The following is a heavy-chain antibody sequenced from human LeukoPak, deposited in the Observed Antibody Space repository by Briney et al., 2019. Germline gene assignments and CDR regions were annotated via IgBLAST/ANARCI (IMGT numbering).Heavy chain of an antibody. CDR2: INSSGSTI. J-gene: IGHJ4*02. V-gene: IGHV3-48*03. CDR1: GFTFSSYE. D-gene: IGHD6-6*01. CDR3: ARDYEGSSSFDY. Sequence: GGSLRLSCAASGFTFSSYEMNWVRQAPGKGLEWVSYINSSGSTIYYADSVKGRFTISRDNAKNSLYLQMNSLRAEDTAVYYCARDYEGSSSFDYWGQGTLVTVSS.